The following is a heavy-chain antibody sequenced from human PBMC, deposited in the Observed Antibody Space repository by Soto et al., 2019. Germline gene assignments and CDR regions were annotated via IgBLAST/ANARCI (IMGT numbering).Heavy chain of an antibody. CDR1: GGTFSSYA. CDR2: IIPIFGTA. D-gene: IGHD2-15*01. CDR3: ARGDGYCSGGSCFHPFDY. Sequence: QVQLVQSGAEVKKPGSSVKVSCEASGGTFSSYAISWVRQAPGQGLEWMGGIIPIFGTANYAQKFQGRVTITADESTSTAYMELSSLRSEDTAVYYCARGDGYCSGGSCFHPFDYWGQGTLVTVSS. V-gene: IGHV1-69*01. J-gene: IGHJ4*02.